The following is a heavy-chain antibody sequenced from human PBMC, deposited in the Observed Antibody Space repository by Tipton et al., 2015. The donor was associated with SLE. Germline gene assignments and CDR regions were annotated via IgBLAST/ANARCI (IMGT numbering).Heavy chain of an antibody. CDR1: GGSISVYY. CDR2: IFYSGST. D-gene: IGHD2-15*01. CDR3: ARVQVVGCDFDY. J-gene: IGHJ4*02. Sequence: TLSLTCTVSGGSISVYYWSWIRQPPGKGLEWIGYIFYSGSTNYNPSLESRLTISKDTSSNQFSLKLSSVTAAGPAVYFCARVQVVGCDFDYWGQGTLVTVSS. V-gene: IGHV4-59*12.